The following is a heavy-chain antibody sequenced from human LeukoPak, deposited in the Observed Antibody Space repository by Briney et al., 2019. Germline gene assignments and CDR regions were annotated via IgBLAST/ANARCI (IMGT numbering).Heavy chain of an antibody. Sequence: GGSLRLSCAASGFTFNDYEMTWVRQAPGKGLEWVSAISGSGGSTYYADSVKGRFTISRDNSKNTLYLQMNSLRAEDTAVYYCAKLAVLRFLEWLLYGNYFDYWGQGTLVTVSS. CDR1: GFTFNDYE. CDR3: AKLAVLRFLEWLLYGNYFDY. D-gene: IGHD3-3*01. J-gene: IGHJ4*02. V-gene: IGHV3-23*01. CDR2: ISGSGGST.